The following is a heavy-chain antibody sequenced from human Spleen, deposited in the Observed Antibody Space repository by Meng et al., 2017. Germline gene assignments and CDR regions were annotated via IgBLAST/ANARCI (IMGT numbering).Heavy chain of an antibody. V-gene: IGHV4-34*01. CDR2: INHSGST. CDR1: GGSFSDYY. CDR3: ARGPTTMAHDFDY. Sequence: QVPLQQGGAGLLKPSEAPSLTCVVSGGSFSDYYWSWIRQPPGKGLEWIGEINHSGSTNYNPSLESRATISVDTSQNNLSLKLSSVTAADSAVYYCARGPTTMAHDFDYWGQGTLVTVSS. J-gene: IGHJ4*02. D-gene: IGHD4-11*01.